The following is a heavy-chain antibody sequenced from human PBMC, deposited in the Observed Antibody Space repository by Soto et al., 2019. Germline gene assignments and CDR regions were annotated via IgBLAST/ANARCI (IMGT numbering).Heavy chain of an antibody. CDR3: ARTRKITGFLFQAEDGIRDL. CDR2: INHSGST. Sequence: IRQPTGKRLLWIGEINHSGSTNYNTSLKSRVTISVDTSKNQFALKLSSVTTADTAVYYCARTRKITGFLFQAEDGIRDL. D-gene: IGHD1-20*01. J-gene: IGHJ2*01. V-gene: IGHV4-34*01.